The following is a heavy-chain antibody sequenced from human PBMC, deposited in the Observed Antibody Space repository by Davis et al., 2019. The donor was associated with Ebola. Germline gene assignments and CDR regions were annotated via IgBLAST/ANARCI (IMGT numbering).Heavy chain of an antibody. CDR1: GFTFSSYT. J-gene: IGHJ6*02. Sequence: GESLITSCAASGFTFSSYTMSWVRQAPGEGLEWVSYIPISSDTIYYADSVKGRFTISRDNAKNSLYLQLNSLRADDTAVYYCARQGDSSGFPPYYGLDVWGQGTTVTVSS. CDR3: ARQGDSSGFPPYYGLDV. D-gene: IGHD3-22*01. V-gene: IGHV3-48*04. CDR2: IPISSDTI.